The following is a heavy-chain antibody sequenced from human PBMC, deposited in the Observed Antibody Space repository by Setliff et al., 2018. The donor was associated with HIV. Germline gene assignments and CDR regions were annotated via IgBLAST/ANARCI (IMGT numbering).Heavy chain of an antibody. V-gene: IGHV4-59*01. CDR1: GGSISSSY. D-gene: IGHD3-16*01. CDR3: SRGSYYMDV. Sequence: SETLSLTCTVSGGSISSSYWSWIRQPPGKGLEWIGYIYTGGDTGGSTNYNPSLRSRLTISVDTSKNLFSLKLNSVTAADTAVYHCSRGSYYMDVWGKGTTVTVSS. CDR2: IYTGGDTGGST. J-gene: IGHJ6*03.